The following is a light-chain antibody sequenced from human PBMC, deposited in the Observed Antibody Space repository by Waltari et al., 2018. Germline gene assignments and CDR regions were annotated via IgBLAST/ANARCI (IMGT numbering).Light chain of an antibody. CDR3: CSYAGSRTFV. Sequence: SALTSPAPVSGSPGQSITIPCTCTSSDVGGYNLVSWYQQHPGKAPKFIIYEGSKRPSGVSTRFSGSKSGNTASLTISGLQAEDEANYYCCSYAGSRTFVFGTGTKVTVL. CDR2: EGS. CDR1: SSDVGGYNL. V-gene: IGLV2-23*01. J-gene: IGLJ1*01.